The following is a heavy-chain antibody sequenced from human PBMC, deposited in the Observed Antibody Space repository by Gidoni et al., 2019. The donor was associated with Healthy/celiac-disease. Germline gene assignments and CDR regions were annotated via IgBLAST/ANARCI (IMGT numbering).Heavy chain of an antibody. CDR2: ISYDGSNK. J-gene: IGHJ4*02. CDR3: APAAAGTTPFFDY. V-gene: IGHV3-30*03. Sequence: QVQLVESGGGVVQPGSSLRITCASYGFTFSSYGMHWVRQAPDKGLEWVAVISYDGSNKYYADSVKGRFTISRDKSKNTLYLQMNSLRAEDTAVYDCAPAAAGTTPFFDYWGQGTLVTVSS. CDR1: GFTFSSYG. D-gene: IGHD6-13*01.